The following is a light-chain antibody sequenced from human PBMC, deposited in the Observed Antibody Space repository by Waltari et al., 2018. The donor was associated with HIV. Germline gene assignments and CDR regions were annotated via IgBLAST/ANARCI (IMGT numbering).Light chain of an antibody. CDR2: DAS. J-gene: IGKJ4*01. CDR1: HYINNY. V-gene: IGKV1-33*01. CDR3: QQYDSLPLT. Sequence: DIQMTQSPSSLSASLGDRVTITCRASHYINNYLSWYQQKPGKAPKLLIYDASNLKTGVPSRFSGSGSGTDFTFTIGSLQPEDIAAYYCQQYDSLPLTFGGGTKVEI.